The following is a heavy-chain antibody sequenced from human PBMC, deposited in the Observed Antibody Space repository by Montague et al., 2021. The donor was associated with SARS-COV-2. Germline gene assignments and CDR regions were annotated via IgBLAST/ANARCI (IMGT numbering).Heavy chain of an antibody. J-gene: IGHJ4*02. Sequence: IYYSGSTYYNPSLKSRVTISLDTSKNQFSLKLSSVTAADTAVYYYARRFVCGCYAPTPENDYWGKRTLVTVAS. D-gene: IGHD6-19*01. CDR2: IYYSGST. CDR3: ARRFVCGCYAPTPENDY. V-gene: IGHV4-39*01.